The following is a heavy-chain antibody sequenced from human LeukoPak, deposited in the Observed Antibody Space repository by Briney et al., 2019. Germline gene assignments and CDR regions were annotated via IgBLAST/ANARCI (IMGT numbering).Heavy chain of an antibody. CDR3: AKAAYGDYVNWFDP. V-gene: IGHV3-21*04. CDR1: GFTFSSYS. D-gene: IGHD4-17*01. CDR2: ISSSSSYI. Sequence: GGSLRLSCAASGFTFSSYSMNWVRQAPGKGLEWVSSISSSSSYIYYADSVKGRFTISRDNAKNSLYLQMNSLRGEDTALYYCAKAAYGDYVNWFDPWGQGILVIVSS. J-gene: IGHJ5*02.